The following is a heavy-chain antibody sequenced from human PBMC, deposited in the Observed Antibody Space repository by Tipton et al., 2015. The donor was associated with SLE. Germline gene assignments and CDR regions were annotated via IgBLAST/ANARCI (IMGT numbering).Heavy chain of an antibody. Sequence: TLSLTCSVSDGSISSSNWWSWVRQPPGKGLEWIGNILYSGDTNYNPSLKSRVTISLDKSKNQFSLKLSSVTAADTAVYYCARDHRELDDSYWKAFDIWGQGTMVTVSS. CDR1: DGSISSSNW. V-gene: IGHV4-4*02. CDR2: ILYSGDT. D-gene: IGHD3-22*01. J-gene: IGHJ3*02. CDR3: ARDHRELDDSYWKAFDI.